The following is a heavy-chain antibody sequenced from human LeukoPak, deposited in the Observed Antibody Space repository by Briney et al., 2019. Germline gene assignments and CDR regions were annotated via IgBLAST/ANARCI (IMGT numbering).Heavy chain of an antibody. CDR1: GGSISSSSYY. CDR2: IYYSGST. CDR3: ARMTTVDTAMSSNFDF. Sequence: ASETLSLTCTVSGGSISSSSYYWGWIRQPPGKGLEWIGSIYYSGSTYYNPSLKSRVTISVDTSKNQFSLKLSSVTAADTAVYYCARMTTVDTAMSSNFDFWGQGTLVTVSS. V-gene: IGHV4-39*01. J-gene: IGHJ4*02. D-gene: IGHD5-18*01.